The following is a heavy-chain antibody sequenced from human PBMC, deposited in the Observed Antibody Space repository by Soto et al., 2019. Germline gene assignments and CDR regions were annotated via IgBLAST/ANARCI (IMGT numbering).Heavy chain of an antibody. CDR3: ARDPPPPDY. Sequence: QVQLVQSGAEVKKPGASVMVSCKASGYTFASYAISWVRQAPGQGVEWMGWSSAYNGNTNFAQKLQGRVTMTTDTPTRTAYRELRSLRSDDTAVYYCARDPPPPDYWGQGTLVTVSS. J-gene: IGHJ4*02. CDR1: GYTFASYA. V-gene: IGHV1-18*01. CDR2: SSAYNGNT.